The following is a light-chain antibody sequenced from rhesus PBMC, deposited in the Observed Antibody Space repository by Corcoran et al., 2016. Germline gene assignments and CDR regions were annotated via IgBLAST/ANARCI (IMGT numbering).Light chain of an antibody. CDR2: GAS. J-gene: IGKJ2*01. CDR3: QHYYSTPPYS. Sequence: DIQMTQSPSSLSASVGDRVTITCRASQDITSDLAWYQQKPGKSPKLLISGASSLQSGIPSRFCGSGSGTDFTLPINSLPSEEFATYYCQHYYSTPPYSFGQGTKVEIK. CDR1: QDITSD. V-gene: IGKV1-25*01.